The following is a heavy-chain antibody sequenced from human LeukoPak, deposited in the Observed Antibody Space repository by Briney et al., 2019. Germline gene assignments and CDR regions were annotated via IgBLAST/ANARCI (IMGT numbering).Heavy chain of an antibody. D-gene: IGHD4-17*01. CDR3: AEGFYGDYPFDY. J-gene: IGHJ4*02. V-gene: IGHV1-2*02. CDR1: GCTFTGYY. Sequence: ASVKVSCKASGCTFTGYYMHWVRQAPGQGLEWMGWINPNSGGTNYAQKFQGRVTMTRDTSISTAYMELSRLRSDDTAVYYCAEGFYGDYPFDYWGQGTLVTVSS. CDR2: INPNSGGT.